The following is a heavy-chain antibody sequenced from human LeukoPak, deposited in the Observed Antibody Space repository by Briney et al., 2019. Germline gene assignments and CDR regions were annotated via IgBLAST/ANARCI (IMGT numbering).Heavy chain of an antibody. CDR2: IYYSGST. Sequence: SETLSLTCTVSGGSISSYYWSWIRQPPGKGLEWIGYIYYSGSTNYNPSLKSRVTISVDTSKNQFSLKLSSVTAADTAVYYCASRYYDYVWGSYRPSPFDYWGQGTLVTVSS. CDR1: GGSISSYY. D-gene: IGHD3-16*02. CDR3: ASRYYDYVWGSYRPSPFDY. J-gene: IGHJ4*02. V-gene: IGHV4-59*08.